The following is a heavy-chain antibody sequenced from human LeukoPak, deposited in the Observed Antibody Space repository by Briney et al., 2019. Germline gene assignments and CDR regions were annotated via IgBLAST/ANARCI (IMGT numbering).Heavy chain of an antibody. V-gene: IGHV3-23*01. CDR3: ANPPSLTVRRTSAPTWFDP. Sequence: GGSLRLSCAASRVTFSSYAMSSVRQAPGEGLEWVSAISGSGGSTYYAESVKGRFTISRDNSKNTRYLQMNSLRAEDTAVYYCANPPSLTVRRTSAPTWFDPWAREPWSPSPQ. CDR1: RVTFSSYA. CDR2: ISGSGGST. J-gene: IGHJ5*02.